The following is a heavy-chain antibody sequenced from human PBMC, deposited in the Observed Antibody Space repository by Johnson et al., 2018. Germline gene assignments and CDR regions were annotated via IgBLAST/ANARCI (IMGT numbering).Heavy chain of an antibody. J-gene: IGHJ3*01. CDR3: ARGGPNHGFDF. Sequence: VQLQESGGGLVQPGGSLRLSCEASGFTFTMYWMHWVRQVPGKGLVWVSRINNDVSDTIYADSVKGRFTISRDNAKNTFYLKMTSLTGEDTAVYFCARGGPNHGFDFWGQGTMVTVSS. CDR1: GFTFTMYW. V-gene: IGHV3-74*01. D-gene: IGHD3-16*01. CDR2: INNDVSDT.